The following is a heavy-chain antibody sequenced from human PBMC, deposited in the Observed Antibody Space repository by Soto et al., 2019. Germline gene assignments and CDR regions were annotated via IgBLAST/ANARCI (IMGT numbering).Heavy chain of an antibody. J-gene: IGHJ4*02. D-gene: IGHD3-3*01. V-gene: IGHV1-3*01. CDR1: GYAFTSYA. CDR3: ARHPSRVGLRFLEWLKSPFDY. Sequence: ASVKVSCKASGYAFTSYAMHWVRQAPGQRLEWMGWINAGNGNTKYSQKFQGRVTITRDTSASTAYMELSSLRSEDTAVYYCARHPSRVGLRFLEWLKSPFDYWGQGTLVTVSS. CDR2: INAGNGNT.